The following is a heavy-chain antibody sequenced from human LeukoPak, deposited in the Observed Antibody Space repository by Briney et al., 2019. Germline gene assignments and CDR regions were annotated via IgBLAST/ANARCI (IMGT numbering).Heavy chain of an antibody. Sequence: GRSLRLSCAASGFTFSDYAMHWVRQAPGKGPEWVAVISYDGSWMYYADSVKGRFTVSRDNSKSTLYLQMDSPRVEDTAVNFCARGRGSGSFLIDYWGQGTLVTVSS. CDR1: GFTFSDYA. CDR2: ISYDGSWM. CDR3: ARGRGSGSFLIDY. J-gene: IGHJ4*02. D-gene: IGHD3-10*01. V-gene: IGHV3-30*04.